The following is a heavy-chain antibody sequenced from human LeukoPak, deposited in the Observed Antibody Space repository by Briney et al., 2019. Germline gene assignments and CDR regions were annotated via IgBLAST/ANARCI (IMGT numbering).Heavy chain of an antibody. D-gene: IGHD3-16*01. Sequence: PGGSLRLSCAASGFTFDDYAMHWVRQAPGKGLEWVSGISWNSGSIGYAVSVKGRFTISRDNAKNSLYLQMNSLRAEDTGLYYCAKDRLAGGVHYYYYGMYVWGQGATVTASS. V-gene: IGHV3-9*01. CDR3: AKDRLAGGVHYYYYGMYV. CDR2: ISWNSGSI. J-gene: IGHJ6*01. CDR1: GFTFDDYA.